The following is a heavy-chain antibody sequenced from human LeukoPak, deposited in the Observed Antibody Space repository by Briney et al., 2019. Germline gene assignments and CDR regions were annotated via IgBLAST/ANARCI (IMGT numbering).Heavy chain of an antibody. CDR2: ISFDGSEN. CDR3: AREDIVVH. Sequence: GGSLRLSCAASGFTFNNYAMHWVRQAPGKGLEWVAIISFDGSENYYADSVKGRFTISRDSAKNSLYLQMNSLRAEDAAVYYCAREDIVVHWGQGTLVTVSS. D-gene: IGHD2-2*01. CDR1: GFTFNNYA. J-gene: IGHJ4*02. V-gene: IGHV3-30*04.